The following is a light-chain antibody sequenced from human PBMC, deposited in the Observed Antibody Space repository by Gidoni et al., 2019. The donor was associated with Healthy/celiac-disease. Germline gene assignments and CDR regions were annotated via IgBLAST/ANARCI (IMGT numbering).Light chain of an antibody. CDR2: WAS. CDR1: QSVLYSSNNKNY. V-gene: IGKV4-1*01. CDR3: QQYYSTPPA. J-gene: IGKJ1*01. Sequence: DLVVTPSPIFLAWSLGGKATIHCKSSQSVLYSSNNKNYLAWYQQKPGQPPKLLIYWASTRESGVPDRFSGSGSGTDYTLTISSLQAEDVAVYYCQQYYSTPPAFGHGTKVEIK.